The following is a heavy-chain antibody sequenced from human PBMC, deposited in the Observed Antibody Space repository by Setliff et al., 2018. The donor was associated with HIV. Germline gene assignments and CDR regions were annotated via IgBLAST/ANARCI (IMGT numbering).Heavy chain of an antibody. V-gene: IGHV1-24*01. CDR2: FNPEEGKT. CDR1: GYTLIELS. J-gene: IGHJ2*01. Sequence: AAVKVSCKISGYTLIELSMHWVRQAPGKGLEWMVGFNPEEGKTIYAQKFQGRVTMTEDTSTDTAFTDLNNLRCEDTAVYYCAASISSRHYYGSALWGRGTLVTVSS. D-gene: IGHD3-10*01. CDR3: AASISSRHYYGSAL.